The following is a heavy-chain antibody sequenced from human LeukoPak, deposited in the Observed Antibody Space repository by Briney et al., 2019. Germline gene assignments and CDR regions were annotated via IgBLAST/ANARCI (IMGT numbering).Heavy chain of an antibody. CDR1: GFSFRSYS. Sequence: GGSLRLSCTASGFSFRSYSLNWVRQSPGKGLEWISYIGGGGDAIYYAESVRGRSTISRDNARNSVYLQVNSLRVEDTAVYYCVRGGQGRDDYFDYWGQGTLVTVSS. V-gene: IGHV3-48*04. CDR3: VRGGQGRDDYFDY. CDR2: IGGGGDAI. J-gene: IGHJ4*02.